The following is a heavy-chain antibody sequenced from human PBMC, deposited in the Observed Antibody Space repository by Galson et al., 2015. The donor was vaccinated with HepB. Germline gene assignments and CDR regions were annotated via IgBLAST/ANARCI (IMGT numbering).Heavy chain of an antibody. J-gene: IGHJ3*02. D-gene: IGHD3-10*01. V-gene: IGHV3-21*01. Sequence: SLRLSCAASGFTFSSYSMNWVRQAPGKGLEWVSSISSSSSYIYYADSVKGRFTISRDNAKNSLYLQMNSLRAEDTAVYYCARESRGFGELSFAFDIWGQGTMVTVSS. CDR2: ISSSSSYI. CDR1: GFTFSSYS. CDR3: ARESRGFGELSFAFDI.